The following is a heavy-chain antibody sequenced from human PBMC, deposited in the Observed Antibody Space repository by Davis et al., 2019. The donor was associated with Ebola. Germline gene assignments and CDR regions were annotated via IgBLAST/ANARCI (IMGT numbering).Heavy chain of an antibody. CDR3: ARAPRPPRYDSSGYYYNAFDI. CDR2: INHSGST. J-gene: IGHJ3*02. D-gene: IGHD3-22*01. CDR1: GGSISSSNW. Sequence: SETLSLTCAVSGGSISSSNWWRWVRQPPGKGLEWIGEINHSGSTNYNPSLKSRVTISVDTSKNQFSLKLSSVTAADTAVYYCARAPRPPRYDSSGYYYNAFDIWGQGTMVTVSS. V-gene: IGHV4-4*02.